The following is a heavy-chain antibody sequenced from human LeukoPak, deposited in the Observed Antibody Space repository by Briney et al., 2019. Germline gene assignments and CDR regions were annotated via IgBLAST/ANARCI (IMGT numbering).Heavy chain of an antibody. V-gene: IGHV3-21*01. Sequence: GGSLRLSCAASGFTFSSYSMNWVRQAPGKGLEWVSSISSSSSYIYYADSVKGRFTISRDNAKNSLYLQMNSLRAEDTAVYYCARDPVAAGNAFDIWGQGTMVTVSS. CDR1: GFTFSSYS. CDR2: ISSSSSYI. D-gene: IGHD6-19*01. J-gene: IGHJ3*02. CDR3: ARDPVAAGNAFDI.